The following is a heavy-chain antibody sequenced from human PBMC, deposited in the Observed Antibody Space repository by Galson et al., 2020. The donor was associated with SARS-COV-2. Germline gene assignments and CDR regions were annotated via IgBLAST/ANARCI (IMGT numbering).Heavy chain of an antibody. D-gene: IGHD3-22*01. CDR3: ARASGDSSYYYGMDV. V-gene: IGHV4-34*01. Sequence: SETLSLTCAVSGGSFSGYYWSWIRQPPGKGLEWIGDVNHSGSTNYNPSLKSRVTISVDTSKNQFSLKLSSVTAADTAGSYCARASGDSSYYYGMDVGGQGTTVTVAS. CDR1: GGSFSGYY. CDR2: VNHSGST. J-gene: IGHJ6*02.